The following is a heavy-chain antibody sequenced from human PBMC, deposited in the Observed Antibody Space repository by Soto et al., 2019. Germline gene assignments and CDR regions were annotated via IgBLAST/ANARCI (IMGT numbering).Heavy chain of an antibody. CDR2: IIPIFGTA. CDR3: ARRGTMGATDAFDI. Sequence: QVQLVQSGAEVKKPGSSVKVSCKASGGTFSSYAISWVRQAPGQGLEWMGGIIPIFGTANYAQKFQGRVKITADEATSTAYMELRSLRSEDTAVYYCARRGTMGATDAFDIWGQGTMVTVSS. V-gene: IGHV1-69*01. D-gene: IGHD1-26*01. CDR1: GGTFSSYA. J-gene: IGHJ3*02.